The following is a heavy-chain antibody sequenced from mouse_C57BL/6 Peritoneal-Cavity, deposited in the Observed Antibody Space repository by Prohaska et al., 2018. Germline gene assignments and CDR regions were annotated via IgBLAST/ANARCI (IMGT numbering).Heavy chain of an antibody. CDR3: ATPYYGSSSYWDFDV. CDR1: ELPFSAYG. J-gene: IGHJ1*03. Sequence: EVQLVESGGGLVKPGGSLKLSCAASELPFSAYGMTWVRQPPENGLDLCGDILRCSFTSYKADIVKVRFTISRGNAKNTLFLQMTSLRSEDTAMYDCATPYYGSSSYWDFDVWGTGTTVTVSS. V-gene: IGHV5-17*01. D-gene: IGHD1-1*01. CDR2: ILRCSFTS.